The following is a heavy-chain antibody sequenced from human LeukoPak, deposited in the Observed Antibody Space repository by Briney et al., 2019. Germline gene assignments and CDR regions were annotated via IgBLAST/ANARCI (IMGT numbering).Heavy chain of an antibody. Sequence: GGSLRLSCAASGFTFSSYAMSWVRQAPGKGLEWVSSISGSGGRTHYADSVRGRFTISRDNSKNTLYLQMDSLRAEDTAVYYCARDYVWGSYRPQYYFDYWGQGTLVTVSS. CDR1: GFTFSSYA. D-gene: IGHD3-16*02. CDR3: ARDYVWGSYRPQYYFDY. J-gene: IGHJ4*02. CDR2: ISGSGGRT. V-gene: IGHV3-23*01.